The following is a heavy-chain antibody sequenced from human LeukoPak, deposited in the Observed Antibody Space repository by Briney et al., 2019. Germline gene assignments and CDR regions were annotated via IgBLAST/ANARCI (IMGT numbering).Heavy chain of an antibody. Sequence: PGGSLRLSCAASGFTFSSYAMHWVRQAPGKGLEWVSVIYSGGSTYYADSVKGRFTISRDNSKNTLYLQMNSLRAKDTAVYYYARDQYYYDSGGYPVGGQGTMVTVSS. D-gene: IGHD3-22*01. CDR2: IYSGGST. J-gene: IGHJ3*01. CDR1: GFTFSSYA. V-gene: IGHV3-53*01. CDR3: ARDQYYYDSGGYPV.